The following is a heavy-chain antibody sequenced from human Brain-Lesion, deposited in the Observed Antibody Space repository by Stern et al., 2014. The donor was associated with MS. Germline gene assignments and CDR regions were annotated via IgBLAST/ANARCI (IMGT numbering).Heavy chain of an antibody. Sequence: VHLVESGPGLVKPSGTLSLTCAVSGGSISSGNWGSWVRQSPGKRLEGIGEMYHSGITNYNPSLESRVSISIDKSKNQFSLKVYSLTAADTAVYYCASNRGSGSFFDSWGQGSLVTVSS. CDR2: MYHSGIT. V-gene: IGHV4-4*02. D-gene: IGHD1-26*01. CDR3: ASNRGSGSFFDS. J-gene: IGHJ4*02. CDR1: GGSISSGNW.